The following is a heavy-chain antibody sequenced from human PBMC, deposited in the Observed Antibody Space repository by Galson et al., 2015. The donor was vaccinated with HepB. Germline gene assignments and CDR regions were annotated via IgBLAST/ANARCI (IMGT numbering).Heavy chain of an antibody. CDR1: GFTFSRHW. D-gene: IGHD5-24*01. CDR3: ARAHSPPVATNLVVGYFDY. J-gene: IGHJ4*02. Sequence: SLRLSCAGSGFTFSRHWMHWVRQAPGKGLEWVASIKPEGTEQVYVDSVKGRFTISRGNSKNTLYLQMNSLRVEDTAVYYCARAHSPPVATNLVVGYFDYWGQGTLVTVAA. CDR2: IKPEGTEQ. V-gene: IGHV3-7*01.